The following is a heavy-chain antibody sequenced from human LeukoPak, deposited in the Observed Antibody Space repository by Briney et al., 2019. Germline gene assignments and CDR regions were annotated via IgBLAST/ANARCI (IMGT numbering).Heavy chain of an antibody. CDR1: GYSFTSYW. D-gene: IGHD2-15*01. CDR2: IYPGDSDT. Sequence: GESLKISCKGSGYSFTSYWIGRVRQMPGKGLEWMGIIYPGDSDTRYSPSFQGQVTISADKSISTAYLQWSSLKASDTAMYYCAVVPAAEQNWFDPWGQGTLVTVSS. V-gene: IGHV5-51*01. J-gene: IGHJ5*02. CDR3: AVVPAAEQNWFDP.